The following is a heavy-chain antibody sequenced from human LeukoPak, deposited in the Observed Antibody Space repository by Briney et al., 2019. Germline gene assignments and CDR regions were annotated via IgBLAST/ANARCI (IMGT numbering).Heavy chain of an antibody. CDR3: ARTSRPGVWFDP. CDR2: INPKSGGT. J-gene: IGHJ5*02. Sequence: GASVKVSCKASGYTFTGYYMHWVRQAPGQGLEWMGWINPKSGGTNYAQQFQGRVTMTRDTSISTAYVELSRLRSDDTAVYYCARTSRPGVWFDPWGQGTLVTVSS. V-gene: IGHV1-2*02. CDR1: GYTFTGYY.